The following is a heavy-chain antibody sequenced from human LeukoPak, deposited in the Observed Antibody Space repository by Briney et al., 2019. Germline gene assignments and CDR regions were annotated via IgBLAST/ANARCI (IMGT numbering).Heavy chain of an antibody. Sequence: GGALPLPCAASGFTFRHYWLHWVRQAPGKGLAWVSRISSDENSTSYADSVKGQFTVSRDNAKNTLYLQLNSLRAEATAVYYCARGLYSSGWYYFDYWGQGTLVTVSS. CDR2: ISSDENST. CDR3: ARGLYSSGWYYFDY. J-gene: IGHJ4*02. D-gene: IGHD6-19*01. CDR1: GFTFRHYW. V-gene: IGHV3-74*01.